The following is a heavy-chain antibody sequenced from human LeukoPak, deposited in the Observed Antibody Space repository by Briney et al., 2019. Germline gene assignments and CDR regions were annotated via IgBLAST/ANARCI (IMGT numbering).Heavy chain of an antibody. V-gene: IGHV3-30*02. Sequence: GGSLRLSCAASGFTFSSYGMHWVRQAPGKGLEWVAFIRYDGSNKYYADSVKGRFTISRDNSKNSLHLQMNSLRPEDSALYYCAKDIWGGGYYDSGSYYGIDYWGQGTLVTVSS. CDR3: AKDIWGGGYYDSGSYYGIDY. J-gene: IGHJ4*02. D-gene: IGHD3-10*01. CDR2: IRYDGSNK. CDR1: GFTFSSYG.